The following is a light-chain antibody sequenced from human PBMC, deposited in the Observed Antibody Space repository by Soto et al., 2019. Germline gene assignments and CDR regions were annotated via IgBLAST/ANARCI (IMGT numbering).Light chain of an antibody. V-gene: IGKV3-15*01. J-gene: IGKJ5*01. CDR2: GAS. CDR3: QQSNSWPPIT. CDR1: QSVSSN. Sequence: EIVMTQSPATLSVSPGERATLSCRASQSVSSNLAWYQQKPGQAPRLLIYGASTRATGIPARFSGSGSGTDLPLTISLLQSEDFAVYYCQQSNSWPPITFGQGTRLEIK.